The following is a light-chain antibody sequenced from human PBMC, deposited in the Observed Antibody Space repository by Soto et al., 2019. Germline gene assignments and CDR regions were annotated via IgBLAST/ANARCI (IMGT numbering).Light chain of an antibody. CDR1: QGISSW. CDR2: TVS. Sequence: DIHMTQSPSSVSASVGDRVTITCRASQGISSWLAWYQQKPGKAPKLLIYTVSSLQSGVPSRFSGSGSGTDFNLTISSLQREDFLIHYCQQANSFPLTFGGGNKVEIK. V-gene: IGKV1-12*01. J-gene: IGKJ4*01. CDR3: QQANSFPLT.